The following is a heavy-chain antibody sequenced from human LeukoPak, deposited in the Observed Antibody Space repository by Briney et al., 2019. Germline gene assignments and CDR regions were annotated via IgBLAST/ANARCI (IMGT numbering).Heavy chain of an antibody. V-gene: IGHV4-59*01. J-gene: IGHJ5*02. D-gene: IGHD3-16*02. CDR3: ARELIYDYVWGSYRLTAYNWFDP. CDR1: GGSISSYY. Sequence: SETLSLTCTVSGGSISSYYWSWIRQPPGKGLEWIGYIYYSGSTNYNPSLKSRVTISVDTSKNQFSLKLSSVTAADTAVYYCARELIYDYVWGSYRLTAYNWFDPWGQGTLVTVSS. CDR2: IYYSGST.